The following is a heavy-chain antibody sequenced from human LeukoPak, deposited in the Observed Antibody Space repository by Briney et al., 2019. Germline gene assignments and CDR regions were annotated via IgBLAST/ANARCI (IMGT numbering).Heavy chain of an antibody. Sequence: PGRSLRLSCAASGFTFSSYGMHWVRQAPGKGLEWVAVISYDGSNKYYADSVKGRFTISRDNSKNTLYLQMISLRAEDAAVYYCAKDRAIAAAGINWFDPWGQGTTVTVSS. V-gene: IGHV3-30*18. J-gene: IGHJ5*02. D-gene: IGHD6-13*01. CDR2: ISYDGSNK. CDR1: GFTFSSYG. CDR3: AKDRAIAAAGINWFDP.